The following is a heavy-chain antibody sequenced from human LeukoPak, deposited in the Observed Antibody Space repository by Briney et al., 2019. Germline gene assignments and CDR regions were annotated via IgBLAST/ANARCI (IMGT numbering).Heavy chain of an antibody. J-gene: IGHJ3*02. CDR3: ARDPGPSIAAWGAFDI. CDR2: IKQDGSDE. CDR1: GVTLRNYG. V-gene: IGHV3-7*01. D-gene: IGHD6-6*01. Sequence: GGSLRLSCAASGVTLRNYGLSWVRHTPGKGLEWVANIKQDGSDEYYVDSVKGRFTISRDNAKNSLYLQMNGLRAEDTAVYYCARDPGPSIAAWGAFDIWAQGTMVTVSS.